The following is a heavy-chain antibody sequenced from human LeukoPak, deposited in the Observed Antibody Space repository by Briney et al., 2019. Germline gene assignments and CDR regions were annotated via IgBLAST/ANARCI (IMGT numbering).Heavy chain of an antibody. J-gene: IGHJ3*02. V-gene: IGHV3-33*02. D-gene: IGHD3-10*02. Sequence: GRSLRPSCAASGFNYNTHGMHWIRQAPGKGLEWVAFIWSNGVNKYHANSAEGRFTISRDNSKNTLFLQMNSLRAEDTAVYYCAGDPPMSGYAFNIWGQGTMVTVSS. CDR2: IWSNGVNK. CDR3: AGDPPMSGYAFNI. CDR1: GFNYNTHG.